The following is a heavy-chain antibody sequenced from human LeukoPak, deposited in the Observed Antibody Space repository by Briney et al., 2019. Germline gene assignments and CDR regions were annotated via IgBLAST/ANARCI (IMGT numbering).Heavy chain of an antibody. Sequence: ASQTLSLTCTVSGVSISSGDYYWSWIRQPPGKGLEWIGYIYYSGSTYYNPSLKSRVTISVDTSKNQFSLKLSSVTAADTAVYYCARQGTAAARPGDAFDIWGQGTMVTVSS. CDR1: GVSISSGDYY. V-gene: IGHV4-30-4*01. CDR3: ARQGTAAARPGDAFDI. J-gene: IGHJ3*02. D-gene: IGHD6-13*01. CDR2: IYYSGST.